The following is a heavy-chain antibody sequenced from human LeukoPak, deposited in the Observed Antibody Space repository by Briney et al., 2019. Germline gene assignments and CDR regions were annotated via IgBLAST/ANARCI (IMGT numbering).Heavy chain of an antibody. D-gene: IGHD2-2*01. Sequence: SETLSLTCTVSGGSISIHYWSWIRQPPGKGLEWIGYIYYSGSTNYNPSLKRRVTISVDTSKNQFSLKLSSVTAADTAVYYCARATEYCSSTSCYYYMDVWGKGTTVTVSS. CDR3: ARATEYCSSTSCYYYMDV. V-gene: IGHV4-59*11. J-gene: IGHJ6*03. CDR1: GGSISIHY. CDR2: IYYSGST.